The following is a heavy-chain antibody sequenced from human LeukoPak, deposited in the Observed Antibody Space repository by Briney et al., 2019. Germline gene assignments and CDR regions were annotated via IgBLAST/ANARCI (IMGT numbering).Heavy chain of an antibody. CDR1: GLTFRNAW. CDR3: TTDPGDYEIY. J-gene: IGHJ4*02. Sequence: GGSLRLSCAASGLTFRNAWMSWLRQAPGKGLEWVGRIKSETDGGTTDYAAPVKGRFTISRDDSKNMLYLQMNSLKTEDTAVYYCTTDPGDYEIYWGQGTLVTVSS. D-gene: IGHD4-17*01. V-gene: IGHV3-15*01. CDR2: IKSETDGGTT.